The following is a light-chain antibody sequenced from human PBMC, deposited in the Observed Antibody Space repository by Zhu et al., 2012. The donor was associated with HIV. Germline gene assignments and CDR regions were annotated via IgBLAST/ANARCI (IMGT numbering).Light chain of an antibody. V-gene: IGKV1-39*01. J-gene: IGKJ1*01. Sequence: DIQMTQSPSSLSASVGDRVTITCRASQNINTYLNWCQQKPGKAPKVLIYAASSLQSGVPSRFSGSGSGTDFTLTISSLQPEDFATYYCQQSHISRSFGQGTKVEIK. CDR2: AAS. CDR3: QQSHISRS. CDR1: QNINTY.